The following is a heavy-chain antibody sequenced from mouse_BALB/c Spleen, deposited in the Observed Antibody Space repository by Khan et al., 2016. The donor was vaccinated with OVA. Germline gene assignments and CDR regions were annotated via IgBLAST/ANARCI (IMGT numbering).Heavy chain of an antibody. CDR3: ARSNYYGRGLYAMDY. J-gene: IGHJ4*01. D-gene: IGHD1-1*01. Sequence: DLVEPGASVKLSCKASGYTFTSYWINWIKERPGQGLEWIGQIGPGSGSAYYNELFKGKATLTVDTSSSTVYMQLSSLSSEDSAVXFCARSNYYGRGLYAMDYWGQGTSVTVSS. CDR1: GYTFTSYW. V-gene: IGHV1S41*01. CDR2: IGPGSGSA.